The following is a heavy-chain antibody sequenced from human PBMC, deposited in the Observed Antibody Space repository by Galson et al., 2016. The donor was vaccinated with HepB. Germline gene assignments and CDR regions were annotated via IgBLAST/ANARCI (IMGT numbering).Heavy chain of an antibody. CDR1: GLTFSKSN. CDR3: AGAWK. V-gene: IGHV3-23*01. J-gene: IGHJ3*01. CDR2: LHGDGTT. Sequence: SLRLSCAGSGLTFSKSNLGWLRQAPGQGLEWVSDLHGDGTTYYTDSVQGRFAISRDDSKNTLCLQMNTLRAEDTGIYYCAGAWKWGQGTMVTVSS. D-gene: IGHD1-1*01.